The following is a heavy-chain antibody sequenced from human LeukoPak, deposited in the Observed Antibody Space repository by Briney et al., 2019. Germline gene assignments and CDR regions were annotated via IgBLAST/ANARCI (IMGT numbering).Heavy chain of an antibody. V-gene: IGHV5-51*01. D-gene: IGHD3-22*01. J-gene: IGHJ3*01. CDR2: IYPNDSDT. CDR3: ARPNITYYYDSSCYDGFDV. CDR1: RYNFTNYL. Sequence: GESLKISCKGARYNFTNYLIAWVRQMPGKGLEWMGIIYPNDSDTRYGPSFQGHVSISADKSINTAYLKWSSLKASDTAMYFCARPNITYYYDSSCYDGFDVWGQGTMVTVSS.